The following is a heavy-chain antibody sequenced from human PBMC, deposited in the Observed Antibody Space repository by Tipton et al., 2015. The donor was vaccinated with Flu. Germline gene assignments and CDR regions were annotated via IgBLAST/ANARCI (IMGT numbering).Heavy chain of an antibody. D-gene: IGHD3-10*01. CDR3: ARVGAVTMVRGLAFDAFDI. V-gene: IGHV4-39*07. J-gene: IGHJ3*02. Sequence: TLSLTCTVSGASISSESYYWGWIRQPPGKGLEWIGNIYHSGSTNYNPSLKSRVTISLDKSKNQFSLNLSSVTVADTAVYYCARVGAVTMVRGLAFDAFDIWGLGTMVAVSS. CDR2: IYHSGST. CDR1: GASISSESYY.